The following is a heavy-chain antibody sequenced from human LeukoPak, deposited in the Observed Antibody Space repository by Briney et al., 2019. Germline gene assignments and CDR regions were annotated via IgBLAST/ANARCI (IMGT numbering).Heavy chain of an antibody. CDR2: IKQDGSEK. V-gene: IGHV3-7*04. J-gene: IGHJ4*02. CDR3: AGAGGVYYFEY. Sequence: PGGSLRLSCAASGFTFSSYWMSWVRQAPGKGLEWVANIKQDGSEKYYVDSVKGRFTISRDNAKNSLYLQMNSLRPEDTAVYYCAGAGGVYYFEYWGQGTQVTVSS. D-gene: IGHD2-8*02. CDR1: GFTFSSYW.